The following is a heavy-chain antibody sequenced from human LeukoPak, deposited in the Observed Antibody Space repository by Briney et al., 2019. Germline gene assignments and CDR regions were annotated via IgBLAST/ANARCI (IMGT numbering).Heavy chain of an antibody. V-gene: IGHV3-30*02. J-gene: IGHJ4*02. Sequence: GGSLRLSCAASGFTFSSYGMHWVRQAPGKGLEWVAFIRYDGSNKYYADSVKGRFTISRDNSKNTLYLQMNSLRAEDTAVYYCAKDLDRGPLVDSSGYWGPYYWGQGTLVTVSS. CDR1: GFTFSSYG. D-gene: IGHD3-22*01. CDR3: AKDLDRGPLVDSSGYWGPYY. CDR2: IRYDGSNK.